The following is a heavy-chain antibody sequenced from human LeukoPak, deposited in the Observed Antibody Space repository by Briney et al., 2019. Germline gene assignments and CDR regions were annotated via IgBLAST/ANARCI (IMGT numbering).Heavy chain of an antibody. Sequence: SVKVSCKASGGTFISYAISWVRQAPGQGLEWMGGIITIFGTANYAQKFQGRVTITTDESTSTAYMELSSLRSEDTAVYYCARDGSGSYYGDYYYYIDVWGKGTTVTVSS. CDR3: ARDGSGSYYGDYYYYIDV. CDR1: GGTFISYA. CDR2: IITIFGTA. D-gene: IGHD1-26*01. V-gene: IGHV1-69*05. J-gene: IGHJ6*03.